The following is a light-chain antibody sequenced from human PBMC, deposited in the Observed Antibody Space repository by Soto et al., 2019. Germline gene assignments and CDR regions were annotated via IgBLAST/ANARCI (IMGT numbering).Light chain of an antibody. Sequence: DIQMTQSPPSLSASVGDRVTITCRASETITDYLNWYQVKPGKAPKLLIYSASLLQPGVPSRFSGSRYGTDFTLTLRGLQHEDSATYYCQQNFSPFVTFGAGTRV. CDR2: SAS. J-gene: IGKJ4*01. V-gene: IGKV1-39*01. CDR3: QQNFSPFVT. CDR1: ETITDY.